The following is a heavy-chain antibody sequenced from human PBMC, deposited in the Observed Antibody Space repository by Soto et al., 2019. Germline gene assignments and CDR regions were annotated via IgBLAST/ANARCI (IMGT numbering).Heavy chain of an antibody. CDR3: ARARNYVCWSGYSLDWYFDL. Sequence: QVQLVHSGAEVKKPGSSVKVSCKASGGTFSSYTISWVRQAPGQGLEWMGRIIPILGIANYAQKFQGRVTITADKSTISAYMELSSLRSEDTAVYSCARARNYVCWSGYSLDWYFDLWCRGTLLTVSS. CDR1: GGTFSSYT. J-gene: IGHJ2*01. D-gene: IGHD3-3*01. V-gene: IGHV1-69*02. CDR2: IIPILGIA.